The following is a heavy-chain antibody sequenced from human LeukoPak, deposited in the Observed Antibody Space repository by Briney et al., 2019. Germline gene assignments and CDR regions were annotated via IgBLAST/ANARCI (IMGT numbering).Heavy chain of an antibody. D-gene: IGHD1-14*01. CDR2: IYWDDDK. CDR1: GGSISSYYW. J-gene: IGHJ4*02. Sequence: TLSLTCTVSGGSISSYYWSWIRQPPGKALEWLALIYWDDDKRYSPSLKNRLTITKDTSKNQVVLTMTNMDPVDTATYHCAHRSNRFDYWGQGSLVTVSS. V-gene: IGHV2-5*08. CDR3: AHRSNRFDY.